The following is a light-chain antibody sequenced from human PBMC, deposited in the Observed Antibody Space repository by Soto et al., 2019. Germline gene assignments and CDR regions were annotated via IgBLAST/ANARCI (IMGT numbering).Light chain of an antibody. CDR2: GAS. CDR3: QQYGSSLFA. V-gene: IGKV3-20*01. J-gene: IGKJ4*01. Sequence: EIVLTQSPGTLSSSPGERATLSCRASQSVSSSYLAWYQQKPGQAPRLLIYGASSRATGIPDRFSGSGSGTDFSLTISRLEPEDVAVYYCQQYGSSLFAFGGGTKVEIK. CDR1: QSVSSSY.